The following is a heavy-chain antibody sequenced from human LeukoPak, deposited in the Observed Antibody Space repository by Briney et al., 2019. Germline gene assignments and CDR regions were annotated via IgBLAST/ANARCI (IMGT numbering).Heavy chain of an antibody. D-gene: IGHD2-2*01. J-gene: IGHJ4*02. Sequence: SETLSLTCAVYGGSFSGYYWSWIRQPPGKGREGIGEINHSGSTNYNPSLTSRVTISVDTSKNQFSLKLSSVTAADTAVYYCARSVVVPAAHKKYYDYWGQGTLVTVSS. CDR1: GGSFSGYY. CDR2: INHSGST. CDR3: ARSVVVPAAHKKYYDY. V-gene: IGHV4-34*01.